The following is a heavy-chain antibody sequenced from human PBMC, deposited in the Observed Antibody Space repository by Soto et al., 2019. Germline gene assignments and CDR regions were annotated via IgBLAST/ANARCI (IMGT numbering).Heavy chain of an antibody. J-gene: IGHJ4*02. CDR1: DGSMNSDSSY. D-gene: IGHD3-22*01. V-gene: IGHV4-39*01. Sequence: QLQLQESGPGLVKPSETLSLTCRVSDGSMNSDSSYWGGIRQPPGKGLEWIGGINHSGSTYHNLSLKGRVTMSVDASRNQFSLKLTSMTAADTAVYYCARLGGYVSVGYYYLWDSWGQGTLVTVSS. CDR2: INHSGST. CDR3: ARLGGYVSVGYYYLWDS.